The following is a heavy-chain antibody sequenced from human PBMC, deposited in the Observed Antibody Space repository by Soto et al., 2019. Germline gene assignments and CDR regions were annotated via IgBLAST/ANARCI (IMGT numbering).Heavy chain of an antibody. D-gene: IGHD1-26*01. CDR1: GFTFSSYW. Sequence: EVQLVESGGGLVQPGGSLRLSCAASGFTFSSYWMHWVRQAPGKGLVWVSRINSGGSSTDYADSVKGRLPISRDNAKNTLYLQMNSLRAEDTAVYYCARDSGSYADYWGQGTLVTVSS. CDR3: ARDSGSYADY. V-gene: IGHV3-74*01. CDR2: INSGGSST. J-gene: IGHJ4*02.